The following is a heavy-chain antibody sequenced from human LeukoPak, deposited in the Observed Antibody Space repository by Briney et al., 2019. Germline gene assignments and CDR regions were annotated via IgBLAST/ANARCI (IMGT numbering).Heavy chain of an antibody. V-gene: IGHV1-18*01. CDR3: ARDVDELGYCSSTSCRRLYYFDY. Sequence: ASVNVSCKASGYTFTSYGISWVRQAPGQGLEWMGWISAYNGNTNYAQKLQGRVTMTTDTSTSTAYMELRSLRPDDTAVYYCARDVDELGYCSSTSCRRLYYFDYWGQGTLVTVSS. CDR2: ISAYNGNT. CDR1: GYTFTSYG. D-gene: IGHD2-2*01. J-gene: IGHJ4*02.